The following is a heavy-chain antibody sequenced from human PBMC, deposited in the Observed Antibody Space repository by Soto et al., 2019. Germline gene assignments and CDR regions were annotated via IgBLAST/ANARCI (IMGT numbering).Heavy chain of an antibody. CDR1: GYTFTSYY. CDR3: ARDIVVVVAAPLHYGMDV. CDR2: INPSGGST. D-gene: IGHD2-15*01. J-gene: IGHJ6*02. V-gene: IGHV1-46*01. Sequence: GASVKVSCKASGYTFTSYYMHWVRQAPGQGLEWMGIINPSGGSTSYAQKFQGRVTMTRDTSTSTVYMELSSLRSEDTAVYYCARDIVVVVAAPLHYGMDVWGQGTTVTVSS.